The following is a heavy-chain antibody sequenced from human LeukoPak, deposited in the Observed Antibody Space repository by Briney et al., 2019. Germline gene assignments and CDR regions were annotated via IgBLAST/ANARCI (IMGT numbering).Heavy chain of an antibody. Sequence: GGSLRLSCAASGFIFSGSAIHWVRQASGKGLEWVGRVRSKANSYATAYAASVKGRFIISRDDSKNTAYLQMNSLKTEDTAVYYCTRLRDSSGWYAGFDPWGQGTLVTVSS. J-gene: IGHJ5*02. V-gene: IGHV3-73*01. CDR3: TRLRDSSGWYAGFDP. CDR1: GFIFSGSA. CDR2: VRSKANSYAT. D-gene: IGHD6-19*01.